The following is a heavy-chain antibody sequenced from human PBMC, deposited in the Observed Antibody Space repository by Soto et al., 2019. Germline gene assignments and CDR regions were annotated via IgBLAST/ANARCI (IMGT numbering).Heavy chain of an antibody. CDR3: ARMGPRFQSHFFDN. CDR1: GGSINTYY. J-gene: IGHJ4*02. Sequence: PSETLSLTCTVSGGSINTYYWTWIRQPPGKGLEWIGFIYHTGSTNYSPSLKSRVTISVDTSKNQFSLKLSSVAAADTALYYCARMGPRFQSHFFDNWGQGTLVTVPQ. CDR2: IYHTGST. V-gene: IGHV4-59*01.